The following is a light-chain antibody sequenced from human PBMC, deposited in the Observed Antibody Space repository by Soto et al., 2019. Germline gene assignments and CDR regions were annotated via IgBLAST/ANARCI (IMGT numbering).Light chain of an antibody. CDR2: EGS. Sequence: SVLTQPASVSGSPGQSITISCAGTSSDIGGYNYVSWYQQHPGKAPKLMIYEGSKRPSGVSNRFSGSKSGNTASLTISGLQAEDEADYFCTSSTTGSLYVFGTGTKVTV. J-gene: IGLJ1*01. CDR1: SSDIGGYNY. CDR3: TSSTTGSLYV. V-gene: IGLV2-14*01.